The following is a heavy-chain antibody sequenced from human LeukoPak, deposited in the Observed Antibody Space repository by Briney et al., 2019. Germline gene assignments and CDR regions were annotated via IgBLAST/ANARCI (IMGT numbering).Heavy chain of an antibody. CDR2: IGADGSEQ. CDR1: GFRLSDYW. CDR3: ARDRRGAVTATSDSYYFDY. D-gene: IGHD2-21*02. V-gene: IGHV3-7*01. J-gene: IGHJ4*02. Sequence: PGGSLRLSCAASGFRLSDYWMSWVRQAPGKGLEWVGKIGADGSEQYYVDSVKGRFTLSRDNARNSLYLQMNSLRDEDTAVYYCARDRRGAVTATSDSYYFDYWGQGTLVTVSS.